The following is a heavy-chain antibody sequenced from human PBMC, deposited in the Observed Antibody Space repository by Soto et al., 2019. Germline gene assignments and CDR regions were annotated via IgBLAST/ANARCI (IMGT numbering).Heavy chain of an antibody. Sequence: SETLSLTCTVSGGSISSFYWSWVRQPPGKGLEWIGYIYYSGSTNYNPSLKSRVTISVVTSKNQFSLKLSSVTAADTAVYYCARTSGYYAFDIWGQGTMVTVSS. CDR2: IYYSGST. V-gene: IGHV4-59*01. J-gene: IGHJ3*02. CDR1: GGSISSFY. CDR3: ARTSGYYAFDI. D-gene: IGHD3-3*01.